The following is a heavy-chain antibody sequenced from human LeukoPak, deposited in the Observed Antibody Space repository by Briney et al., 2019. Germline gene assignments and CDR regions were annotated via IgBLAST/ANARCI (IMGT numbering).Heavy chain of an antibody. CDR1: GGSFSGYY. V-gene: IGHV4-34*01. J-gene: IGHJ3*02. Sequence: PSETLSLTCAVYGGSFSGYYWSWIRQPPGKGLEWIGEINHSGSTNYNPSLKSRVTISVDTSKNQFSLKLSSVTAADTAVYYCAKDRRPPHIVGASREGHDAFDIWGQGTMVTVSS. CDR3: AKDRRPPHIVGASREGHDAFDI. CDR2: INHSGST. D-gene: IGHD1-26*01.